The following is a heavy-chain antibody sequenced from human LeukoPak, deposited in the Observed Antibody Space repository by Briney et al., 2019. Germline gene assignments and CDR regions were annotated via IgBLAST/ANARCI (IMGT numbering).Heavy chain of an antibody. CDR1: GYTFTTYG. CDR2: INPSGDNT. J-gene: IGHJ5*02. V-gene: IGHV1-46*01. Sequence: GASVKVSCTASGYTFTTYGITWVRQAPGQGLEWIGIINPSGDNTWYAQKSQGRVTMTRDMATSTDYLEVSSLRSEDTAVYYCARDNSLRDTAWWFDRWGQGTLVTVSS. CDR3: ARDNSLRDTAWWFDR. D-gene: IGHD5-24*01.